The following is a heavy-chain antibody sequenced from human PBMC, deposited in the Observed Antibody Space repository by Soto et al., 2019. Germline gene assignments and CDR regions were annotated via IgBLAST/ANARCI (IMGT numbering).Heavy chain of an antibody. J-gene: IGHJ4*02. V-gene: IGHV3-33*01. CDR3: ARGPSYGSGSLRYYFDY. D-gene: IGHD3-10*01. Sequence: QVQLVESGGGVVQPGRSLRLSCAASGFTFSSYGMHWVRQAPGKGLEWVAVIWYDGSNKYYADSVKGRFTISRDNSKNTLYLQMNSLRAEDTAVYYCARGPSYGSGSLRYYFDYWGQGTLVTVSS. CDR1: GFTFSSYG. CDR2: IWYDGSNK.